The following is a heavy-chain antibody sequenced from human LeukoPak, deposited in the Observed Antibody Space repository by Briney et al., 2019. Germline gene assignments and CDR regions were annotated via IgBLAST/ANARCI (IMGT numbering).Heavy chain of an antibody. CDR3: ARDATYYDILTGYSTYYFDY. J-gene: IGHJ4*02. CDR2: INSDGSST. CDR1: GFTFSSYW. D-gene: IGHD3-9*01. V-gene: IGHV3-74*01. Sequence: GGSLRLSCAASGFTFSSYWMHWVRQAPGEGLVWVSRINSDGSSTSYADSVKGRFTISRDNAKNTLYLQMNSLRAEDTAVYYCARDATYYDILTGYSTYYFDYWGQGTLVTVSS.